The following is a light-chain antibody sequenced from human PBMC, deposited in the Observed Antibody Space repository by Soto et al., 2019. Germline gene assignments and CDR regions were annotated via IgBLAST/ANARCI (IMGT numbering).Light chain of an antibody. CDR2: SNN. Sequence: QTVVTQPPSASGTPGQRVTVSCSGSSSNVGSNTVNWYQQVPGTAPKLLIYSNNQRPSGVPDRFSGSKSGTSASLAIRGLQSDDEANYYCATWDYSLDVWVFGGGTKLTVL. CDR3: ATWDYSLDVWV. J-gene: IGLJ3*02. V-gene: IGLV1-44*01. CDR1: SSNVGSNT.